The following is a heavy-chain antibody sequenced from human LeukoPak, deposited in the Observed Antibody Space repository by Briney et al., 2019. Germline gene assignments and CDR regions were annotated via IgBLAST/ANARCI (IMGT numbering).Heavy chain of an antibody. V-gene: IGHV3-9*01. CDR1: GFTFDDYA. D-gene: IGHD3-3*01. J-gene: IGHJ4*02. CDR3: AKSTRDDFWSGYYVDY. CDR2: ISWNSGSI. Sequence: PGRSLSLSCAASGFTFDDYAMHWVRQAPGKGLEWVSGISWNSGSIGYADSVKGRFTISRDNAKNSLYLQMNSLRAEDTALYYCAKSTRDDFWSGYYVDYWGQGTLVTVSS.